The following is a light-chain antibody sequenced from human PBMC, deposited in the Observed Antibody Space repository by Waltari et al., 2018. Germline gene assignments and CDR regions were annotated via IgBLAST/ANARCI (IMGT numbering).Light chain of an antibody. CDR3: AAWDDSLNGL. CDR2: RDN. J-gene: IGLJ3*02. V-gene: IGLV1-44*01. Sequence: QSVLTQPPSASGAPGQRVTIPCSGSRSHIGSNTVAWYQQLPGTAPNLLIYRDNQRPSGVPDRFSGSKSGTSASLAISGLQSDDEADYYCAAWDDSLNGLFGGGTKLTVL. CDR1: RSHIGSNT.